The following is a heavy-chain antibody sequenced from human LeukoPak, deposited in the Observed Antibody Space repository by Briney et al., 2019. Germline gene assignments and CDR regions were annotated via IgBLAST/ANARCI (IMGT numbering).Heavy chain of an antibody. CDR2: INPNSGGT. D-gene: IGHD2-2*01. V-gene: IGHV1-2*02. CDR1: GYTFTGYY. Sequence: ASVKVSCKASGYTFTGYYMHWVRQAPGQGLEWMGWINPNSGGTNYAQKLQGKVTMTTDTSTSTAYMELRSLRSDDTAVYYCARVSGIVVVPAAPLFDYWGQGTLVTVSS. J-gene: IGHJ4*02. CDR3: ARVSGIVVVPAAPLFDY.